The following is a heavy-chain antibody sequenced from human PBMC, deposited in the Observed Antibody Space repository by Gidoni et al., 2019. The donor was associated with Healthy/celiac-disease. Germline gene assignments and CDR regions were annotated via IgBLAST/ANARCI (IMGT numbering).Heavy chain of an antibody. J-gene: IGHJ5*02. D-gene: IGHD6-13*01. CDR1: GYTFTGYY. Sequence: QVQLVQSGAEVKKPGASVKVSCKASGYTFTGYYMHWVRQAPGQGLEWMGRINPNSGGTNYAQKFQGRVTMTRDTSISTAYMELSRLRSDDTAVYYCARRGTRIAAAGTRVFWFDPWGQGTLVTVSS. CDR3: ARRGTRIAAAGTRVFWFDP. V-gene: IGHV1-2*06. CDR2: INPNSGGT.